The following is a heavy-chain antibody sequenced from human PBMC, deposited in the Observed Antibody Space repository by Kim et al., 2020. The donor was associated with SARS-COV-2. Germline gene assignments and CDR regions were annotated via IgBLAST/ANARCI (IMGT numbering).Heavy chain of an antibody. CDR3: ARYSSSGMAYGMYV. V-gene: IGHV3-20*01. J-gene: IGHJ6*01. D-gene: IGHD6-13*01. Sequence: GGSLRLSCAASGFTFDDYGMSWVRQAPGKGLEWVSGINWNGGSIGYADSVKGRFTISRDNAKNSLYLQMNSLRAEDTALYHCARYSSSGMAYGMYVWGQGTTVTVSS. CDR1: GFTFDDYG. CDR2: INWNGGSI.